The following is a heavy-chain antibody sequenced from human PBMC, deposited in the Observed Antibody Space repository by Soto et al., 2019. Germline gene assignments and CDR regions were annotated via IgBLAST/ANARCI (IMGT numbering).Heavy chain of an antibody. J-gene: IGHJ4*02. CDR1: GFTFSSYA. V-gene: IGHV3-23*01. D-gene: IGHD6-19*01. CDR2: ISGSGGST. CDR3: AKKVRAHIAVAGLIDY. Sequence: PGGSLRLSCAASGFTFSSYAMSWVRQAPGKGLEWVSAISGSGGSTYYADSVKGRFTISRDNSKNTLYLQMNSLRAEDTAVYYCAKKVRAHIAVAGLIDYWGQGTLVTVSS.